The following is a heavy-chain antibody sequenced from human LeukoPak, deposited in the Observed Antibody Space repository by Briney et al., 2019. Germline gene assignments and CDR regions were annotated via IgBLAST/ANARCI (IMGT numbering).Heavy chain of an antibody. CDR1: GFTFSSYA. CDR2: ISYDGSNK. J-gene: IGHJ6*02. D-gene: IGHD3-10*01. CDR3: ARDVYITMVRGVMPFDYYYGMDV. Sequence: GGTVRLFCAAWGFTFSSYAMHGVREARGKGLEGGAVISYDGSNKYYAEAVKGRFTISRDNSKNTLYLQMNSLRAEDTAVYYCARDVYITMVRGVMPFDYYYGMDVWGQGTTVTVSS. V-gene: IGHV3-30-3*01.